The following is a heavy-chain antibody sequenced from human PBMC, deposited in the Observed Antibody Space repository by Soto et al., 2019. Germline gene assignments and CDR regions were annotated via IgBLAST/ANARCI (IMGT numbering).Heavy chain of an antibody. CDR1: GFTFSFYG. Sequence: SLRLSCAASGFTFSFYGMHCVLQGPGKGLEWLEVISDDGSKKYYADTVKGRFTISRDNSNNRLFLQMNSLRGEDMAVYLCAKHPMSCSCANCDAGYFQHWGQGTLVTVSS. CDR2: ISDDGSKK. J-gene: IGHJ1*01. CDR3: AKHPMSCSCANCDAGYFQH. D-gene: IGHD2-15*01. V-gene: IGHV3-30*18.